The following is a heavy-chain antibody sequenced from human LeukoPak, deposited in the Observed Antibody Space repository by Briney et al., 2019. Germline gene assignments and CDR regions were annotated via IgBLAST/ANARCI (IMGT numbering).Heavy chain of an antibody. CDR2: IYTSGST. CDR3: ARSPSVYGSGPRAFDI. V-gene: IGHV4-4*07. CDR1: GGSISSYY. J-gene: IGHJ3*02. Sequence: SETLSLTCTVSGGSISSYYWSWIRQPAGKGLEWIGRIYTSGSTNYNPSLKSRVTMSVDTSKNQFSLKLSSVTATGTAVYYCARSPSVYGSGPRAFDIWGQGTMVTVSS. D-gene: IGHD3-10*01.